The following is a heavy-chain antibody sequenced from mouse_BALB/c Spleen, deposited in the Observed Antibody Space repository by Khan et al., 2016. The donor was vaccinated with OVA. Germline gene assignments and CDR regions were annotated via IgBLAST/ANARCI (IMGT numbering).Heavy chain of an antibody. Sequence: EVMLVESGGGLVQPGRSQKLSCAASGFTFNSYGMHWVRQAPEKGLEWVAYISGDSNTFYYADTVKGRFTISRDNPKNTLFLQMTSLMSEDTAMDYCATSYFYGYYFDYWGPGTTLTVS. J-gene: IGHJ2*01. V-gene: IGHV5-17*02. CDR2: ISGDSNTF. CDR3: ATSYFYGYYFDY. D-gene: IGHD1-1*01. CDR1: GFTFNSYG.